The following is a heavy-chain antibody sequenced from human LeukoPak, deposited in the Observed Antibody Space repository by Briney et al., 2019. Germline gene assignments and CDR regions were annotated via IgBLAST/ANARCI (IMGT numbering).Heavy chain of an antibody. J-gene: IGHJ3*02. V-gene: IGHV4-38-2*01. CDR1: GYSISSGYY. Sequence: PSETLSLTCAVSGYSISSGYYWGWIRQPPRKGMEWIESINHSGSTYYHPSLKSRFTISVDTSTNQFSLKLSSVTAGDTAVYDCARLYIEFSSSTTSFDIWGQGTMVIVSS. CDR2: INHSGST. CDR3: ARLYIEFSSSTTSFDI. D-gene: IGHD6-6*01.